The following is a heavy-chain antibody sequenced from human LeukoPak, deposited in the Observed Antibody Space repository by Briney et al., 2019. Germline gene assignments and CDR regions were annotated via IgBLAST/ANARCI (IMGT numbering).Heavy chain of an antibody. CDR2: INTNTGNP. V-gene: IGHV7-4-1*02. Sequence: GSSVKVSCKASGYTFTSYAMNWVRQAPGQGLEWMGWINTNTGNPTYAQGFTGRFVFSLDTAVSTAYLQISSLKAEDTAVYYCATDGGLVVITNYFDYWGQGTLVTVSS. CDR1: GYTFTSYA. J-gene: IGHJ4*02. CDR3: ATDGGLVVITNYFDY. D-gene: IGHD3-22*01.